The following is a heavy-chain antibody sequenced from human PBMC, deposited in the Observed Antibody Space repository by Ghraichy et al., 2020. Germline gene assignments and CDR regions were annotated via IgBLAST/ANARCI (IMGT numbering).Heavy chain of an antibody. D-gene: IGHD5-18*01. CDR2: ITPMFAIP. V-gene: IGHV1-69*10. Sequence: SVKVSCKASGGTFSRYTISWVRQAPGQGLEWMGEITPMFAIPNYALKFQGRITIIADTSTGTAYMELSGLRSEDTAVYYCARESGVDAALVYIDYWGRGTPVTVSS. CDR1: GGTFSRYT. J-gene: IGHJ4*02. CDR3: ARESGVDAALVYIDY.